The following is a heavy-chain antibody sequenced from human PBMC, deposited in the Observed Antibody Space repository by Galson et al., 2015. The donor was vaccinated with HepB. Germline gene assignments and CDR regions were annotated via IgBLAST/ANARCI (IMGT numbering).Heavy chain of an antibody. V-gene: IGHV3-64*01. CDR2: ISSNGGST. CDR1: GFTFSSYA. CDR3: ARVGQWLDFDY. J-gene: IGHJ4*02. D-gene: IGHD6-19*01. Sequence: SLRLSCAASGFTFSSYAMHWVRQAPGKALEYVSGISSNGGSTYYANSVKGRFTISRDNSKNTLYLQMGSLRAEDMAVYYCARVGQWLDFDYWGQGTLVTVSS.